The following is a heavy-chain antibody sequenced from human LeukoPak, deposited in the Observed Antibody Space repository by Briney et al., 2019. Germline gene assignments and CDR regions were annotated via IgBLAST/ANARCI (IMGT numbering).Heavy chain of an antibody. CDR1: GGSFSGYY. CDR2: INHSGST. V-gene: IGHV4-34*01. D-gene: IGHD2-2*01. Sequence: PSETLSLTCAVYGGSFSGYYWSWIRQPPGKGLEWIGEINHSGSTNYNPSLKSRVTTSVDTSNNQFSLKLSSVTAADTAVYYCASRDAPPGYYYYMDVWGIGTTVTVSS. CDR3: ASRDAPPGYYYYMDV. J-gene: IGHJ6*03.